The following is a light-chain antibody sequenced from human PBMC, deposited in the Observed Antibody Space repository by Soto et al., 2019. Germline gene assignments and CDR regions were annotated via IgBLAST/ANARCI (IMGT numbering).Light chain of an antibody. CDR1: QGVSHN. J-gene: IGKJ1*01. Sequence: EVVMTQSPALLSVSPGETVTLSCRASQGVSHNLAWYQQKPGQAPRLLIYETSTRATGIPARFSGSGSGTEFTLTISSLQSEDFAVYYCQQYYNWPPWTFGQGTKVEMK. V-gene: IGKV3-15*01. CDR3: QQYYNWPPWT. CDR2: ETS.